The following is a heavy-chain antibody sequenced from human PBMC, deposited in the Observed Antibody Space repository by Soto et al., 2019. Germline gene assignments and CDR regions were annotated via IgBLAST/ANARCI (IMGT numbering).Heavy chain of an antibody. CDR2: IYWDDDE. Sequence: SGPTLVNPXQTLTLTCTFSGFSVGGSGVGVGWIRHPPGKALEWLGVIYWDDDERYSSSLRNRITLTKDSSRNHVVLTLTNMVPEDAGTYYCAHSPDLVSREAHGGFDIRGQGTMVTVSS. CDR1: GFSVGGSGVG. V-gene: IGHV2-5*02. J-gene: IGHJ3*02. D-gene: IGHD1-26*01. CDR3: AHSPDLVSREAHGGFDI.